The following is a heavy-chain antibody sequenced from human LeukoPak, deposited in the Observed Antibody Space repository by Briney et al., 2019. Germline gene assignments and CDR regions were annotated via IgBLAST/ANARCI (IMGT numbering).Heavy chain of an antibody. V-gene: IGHV3-21*01. Sequence: GGSLRLSCAASGFTFSSYSMNWVRQAPGKRLEWVSCISSSSSYIYYADAVKGRFTISRDNAKNSLYLQGKSLRVDDTAAYYCARERFHGSGAPKYDFWGQGTLVTVSS. CDR2: ISSSSSYI. CDR1: GFTFSSYS. D-gene: IGHD3-10*01. J-gene: IGHJ4*02. CDR3: ARERFHGSGAPKYDF.